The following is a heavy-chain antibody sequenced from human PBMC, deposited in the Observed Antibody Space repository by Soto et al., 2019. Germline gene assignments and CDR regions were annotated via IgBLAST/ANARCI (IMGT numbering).Heavy chain of an antibody. J-gene: IGHJ3*02. CDR3: ARDPDRSGWYGAFDI. Sequence: QVQLVESGGGVVQPGRSLRLSCAASGFTFSSYAMHWVRQAPGKGLEWVAVISYDGSNKYYADSVKGRFTISRDNSKNTLYLQMNSLRAEDTAVYYCARDPDRSGWYGAFDIWGQGTMVTVSP. D-gene: IGHD6-19*01. V-gene: IGHV3-30-3*01. CDR1: GFTFSSYA. CDR2: ISYDGSNK.